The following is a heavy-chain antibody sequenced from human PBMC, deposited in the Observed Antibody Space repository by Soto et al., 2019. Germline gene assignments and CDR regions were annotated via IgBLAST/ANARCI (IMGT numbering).Heavy chain of an antibody. CDR2: ISWNSGSI. V-gene: IGHV3-9*01. CDR1: GFTFDDYA. J-gene: IGHJ4*02. Sequence: GGSLRLSCAASGFTFDDYAMHWVRQAPGKGLEWVSGISWNSGSIGYADSVKGRFTISRDNAKNSLYLQMNSLRAEDTALYYCAKDKGRAVAARFDYWGQGTLVTVSS. CDR3: AKDKGRAVAARFDY. D-gene: IGHD6-19*01.